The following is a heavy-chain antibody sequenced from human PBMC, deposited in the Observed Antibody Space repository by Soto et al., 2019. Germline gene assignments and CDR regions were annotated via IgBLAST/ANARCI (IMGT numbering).Heavy chain of an antibody. J-gene: IGHJ6*03. Sequence: GVSLRLSCAASGFTFSSYGMHWVRQAPGKGLEWVAVISYDGSNKYYADSVKGRFTISRDNSKNTLYLQMNSLRAEDTAVYYCAKPSKSYYGDYAGFGYYYYMDVWGKGTTVTVSS. D-gene: IGHD4-17*01. CDR2: ISYDGSNK. V-gene: IGHV3-30*18. CDR1: GFTFSSYG. CDR3: AKPSKSYYGDYAGFGYYYYMDV.